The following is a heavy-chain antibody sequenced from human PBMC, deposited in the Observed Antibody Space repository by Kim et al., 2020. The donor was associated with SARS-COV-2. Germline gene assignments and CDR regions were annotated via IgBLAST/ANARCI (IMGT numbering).Heavy chain of an antibody. J-gene: IGHJ4*02. V-gene: IGHV3-23*01. CDR2: ISGSGGST. CDR1: GFTFSSYA. CDR3: AKVGLESRYYYDSRLTVYYFDY. D-gene: IGHD3-22*01. Sequence: GGSLRLSCAASGFTFSSYAMSWVRQAPGKGLEWVSAISGSGGSTYYADSVKGRFTISRDNSKNTLYLQMNSLRAEDTAVYYCAKVGLESRYYYDSRLTVYYFDYWGQGTLVTVSS.